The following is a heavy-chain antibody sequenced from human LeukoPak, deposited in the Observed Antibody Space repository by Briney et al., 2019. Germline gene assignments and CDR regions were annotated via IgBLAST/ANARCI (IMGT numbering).Heavy chain of an antibody. CDR2: IKSKTDDGTT. J-gene: IGHJ5*02. V-gene: IGHV3-15*01. CDR1: GFTFNKAW. Sequence: GGSLRLSCAASGFTFNKAWMSWVRQAPGKGLEWVGRIKSKTDDGTTDYAAPVKGRFTISRDDLKETLYLQMNSLKTEDTAVYYCARSSAFSVRSFDPWGQGTLVTVSS. D-gene: IGHD3-10*01. CDR3: ARSSAFSVRSFDP.